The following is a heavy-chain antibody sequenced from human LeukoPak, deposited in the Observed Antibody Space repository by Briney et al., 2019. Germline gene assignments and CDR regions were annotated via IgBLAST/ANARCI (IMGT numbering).Heavy chain of an antibody. CDR3: ASYASGYNWLKV. D-gene: IGHD1-1*01. CDR2: IHPGTGDT. V-gene: IGHV1-2*02. Sequence: ASVKVSCKASGHTFTAYYMHWVRQATGQGLEWIGWIHPGTGDTNYAQKFQGRVTVTRDTSISTAYMELIRLTSDDTAVYYCASYASGYNWLKVWGQGTLVTVSS. CDR1: GHTFTAYY. J-gene: IGHJ4*02.